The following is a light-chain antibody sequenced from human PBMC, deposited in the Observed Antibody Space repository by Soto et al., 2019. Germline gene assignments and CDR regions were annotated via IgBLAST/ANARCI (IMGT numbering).Light chain of an antibody. CDR3: MLGTHWPPYI. V-gene: IGKV2-30*01. Sequence: DVVMTQSQLSLPVTLGQPASISCRSNQNLVYSGGNSYLNWFQQRPGQSPRRLIYKVSNRDSGVPERFTGSGSGTDFKVKIGRMEAEDVGLYYCMLGTHWPPYIFGPGTKLEIK. CDR1: QNLVYSGGNSY. J-gene: IGKJ2*01. CDR2: KVS.